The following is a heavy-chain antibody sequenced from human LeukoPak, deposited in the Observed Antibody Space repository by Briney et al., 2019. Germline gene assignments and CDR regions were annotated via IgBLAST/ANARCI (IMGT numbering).Heavy chain of an antibody. J-gene: IGHJ4*02. CDR1: GGSISSSSYY. CDR2: IYYSGST. Sequence: SETLSLTCTVSGGSISSSSYYWGWIRQPPGKGLEWIGTIYYSGSTYYNPSLKSRVTISVYTSKNQFSLQLNSVTPEDTAVYYCARDWGGISWYYFDYWGQGTLVTVSS. CDR3: ARDWGGISWYYFDY. D-gene: IGHD3-16*01. V-gene: IGHV4-39*02.